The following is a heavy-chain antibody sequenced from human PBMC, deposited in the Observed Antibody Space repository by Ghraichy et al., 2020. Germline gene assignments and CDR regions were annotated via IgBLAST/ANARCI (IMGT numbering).Heavy chain of an antibody. Sequence: SETLSLTCTVSGGSISSSSYYWGWIRQPPGKGLEWIGSIYYSGSTYYNPSLKSRVTISVDTSKNQFSLKLSSVAAADTAVYYCATRPHGGIVVVPAAANFDSWGQGTLVTVSS. V-gene: IGHV4-39*01. J-gene: IGHJ4*02. D-gene: IGHD2-2*01. CDR3: ATRPHGGIVVVPAAANFDS. CDR1: GGSISSSSYY. CDR2: IYYSGST.